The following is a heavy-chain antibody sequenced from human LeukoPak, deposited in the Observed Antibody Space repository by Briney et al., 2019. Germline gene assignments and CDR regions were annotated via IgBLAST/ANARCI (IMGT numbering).Heavy chain of an antibody. CDR2: VDHTGST. D-gene: IGHD3-10*01. V-gene: IGHV4-59*01. CDR3: TRGPIHRLLWFGELYKNAFDI. J-gene: IGHJ3*02. CDR1: DDSITMYY. Sequence: PSETLSLTCSVSDDSITMYYWTWIRQPPGKGLEWIGYVDHTGSTNFNPSLNGRVSISRDTTNNLFSLRLRSVTAADTAVYYCTRGPIHRLLWFGELYKNAFDIWGQGTMVTVSS.